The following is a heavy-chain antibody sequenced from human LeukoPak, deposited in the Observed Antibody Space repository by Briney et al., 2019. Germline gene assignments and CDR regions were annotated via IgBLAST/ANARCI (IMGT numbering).Heavy chain of an antibody. Sequence: GGSLRLSCAASGFTFSRYNMTWVRQAPGKGLECLAYISGGSTAIYYADSVKGRFTISRENAKNSLYLQMNILRAEDTAVYYCARDQGSGYAMDVWGQGTTVTVSS. CDR1: GFTFSRYN. V-gene: IGHV3-48*01. CDR2: ISGGSTAI. J-gene: IGHJ6*02. CDR3: ARDQGSGYAMDV. D-gene: IGHD3-10*01.